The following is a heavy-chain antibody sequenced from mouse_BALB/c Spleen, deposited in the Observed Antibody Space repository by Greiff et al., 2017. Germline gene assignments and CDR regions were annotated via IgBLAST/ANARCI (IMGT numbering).Heavy chain of an antibody. J-gene: IGHJ2*01. Sequence: VQLKESGTVLARPGASVKMSCKASGYTFTSYWMHWVKQRPGPGLEWIGAIYPGNSDTSYNQKFKGKAKLTAVTSTSTAYMELSSLTNEDSAVYDWTRSVYGYDGYYFDYWGQGTTLTVSS. CDR3: TRSVYGYDGYYFDY. CDR1: GYTFTSYW. D-gene: IGHD2-2*01. V-gene: IGHV1-5*01. CDR2: IYPGNSDT.